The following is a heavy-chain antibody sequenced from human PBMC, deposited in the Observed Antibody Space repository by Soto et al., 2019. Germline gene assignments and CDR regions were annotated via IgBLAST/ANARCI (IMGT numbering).Heavy chain of an antibody. D-gene: IGHD1-1*01. CDR3: ASEPLERSGYFDY. Sequence: SVKVSCKASGCTCSSYAISWVRQAPGQGLEWMGGIIPIFGTANYAQKFQGRVTITADESTSTAYMELSSLRSEDTAVYYCASEPLERSGYFDYSGQGTLVTVSS. V-gene: IGHV1-69*13. CDR2: IIPIFGTA. CDR1: GCTCSSYA. J-gene: IGHJ4*02.